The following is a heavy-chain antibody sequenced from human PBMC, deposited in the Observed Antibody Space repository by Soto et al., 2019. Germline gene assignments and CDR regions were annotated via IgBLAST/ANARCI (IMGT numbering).Heavy chain of an antibody. CDR1: RFTFSNYW. CDR2: IKQDETEK. J-gene: IGHJ6*02. CDR3: ARVRTENYYGMDV. V-gene: IGHV3-7*05. Sequence: LVESGGGLVQPGGSLRLSCVASRFTFSNYWMSWVRQAPGKGLEWVANIKQDETEKYYVDSVKGRLAISRDNAKKSLYLQMNSLSAEDTAVYYCARVRTENYYGMDVGGQGTTVTVSS.